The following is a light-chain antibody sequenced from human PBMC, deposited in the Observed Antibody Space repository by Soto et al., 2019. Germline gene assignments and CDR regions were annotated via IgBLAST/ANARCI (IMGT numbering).Light chain of an antibody. CDR1: SSNIESNT. V-gene: IGLV1-44*01. Sequence: QSVLTQPPSASGTPGQRVTISCSGSSSNIESNTVNWYQQFPGTAPKLLIYYNNQRPSGVPARFSGSKSGTSASLAISGLQSEDEGDYYCAAWDDSLNGVVFGGGTKLTVL. CDR3: AAWDDSLNGVV. CDR2: YNN. J-gene: IGLJ2*01.